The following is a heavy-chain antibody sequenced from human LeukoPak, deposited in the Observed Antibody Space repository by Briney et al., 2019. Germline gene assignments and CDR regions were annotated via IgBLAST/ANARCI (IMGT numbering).Heavy chain of an antibody. Sequence: ASVKVSCKASGYTFTGYHMHWVRQAPGQGLEWMGWINPNSGDTSYAQNFQGRVTVTSDTSITTAYMELSGLRSDDTAVYYCARRECSGGSCYSAGFDYWGQGTLVTVSS. D-gene: IGHD2-15*01. CDR3: ARRECSGGSCYSAGFDY. CDR1: GYTFTGYH. CDR2: INPNSGDT. V-gene: IGHV1-2*02. J-gene: IGHJ4*02.